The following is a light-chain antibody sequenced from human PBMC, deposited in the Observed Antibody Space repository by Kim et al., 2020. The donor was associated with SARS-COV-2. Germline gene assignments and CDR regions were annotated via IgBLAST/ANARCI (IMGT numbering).Light chain of an antibody. CDR1: TPKTGAGYG. V-gene: IGLV1-40*01. Sequence: QGVTSPCAGGTPKTGAGYGVNWYHELPGPAPKLLIYGNSNRPSGVPDRFSGSKSGTSASLAITGLQAEDEADYYCQSYDSSLSGSVFGGGTQLTVL. J-gene: IGLJ2*01. CDR3: QSYDSSLSGSV. CDR2: GNS.